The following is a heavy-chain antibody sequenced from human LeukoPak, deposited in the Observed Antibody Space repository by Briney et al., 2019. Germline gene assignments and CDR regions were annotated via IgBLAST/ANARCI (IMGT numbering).Heavy chain of an antibody. V-gene: IGHV4-38-2*01. CDR1: GYSISSGYY. Sequence: SETLSLTCAVSGYSISSGYYWGWIRQPPGKGLEWIGSIYHSGSTYYNPSLKSRVTISVDTSKNQFSLKLSSVTAADTAVYYCARLLIAGTADYWGQGTLVTVPS. J-gene: IGHJ4*02. D-gene: IGHD6-13*01. CDR2: IYHSGST. CDR3: ARLLIAGTADY.